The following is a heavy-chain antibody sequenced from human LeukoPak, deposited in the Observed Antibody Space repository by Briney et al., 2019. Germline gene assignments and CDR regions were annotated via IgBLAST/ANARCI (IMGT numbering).Heavy chain of an antibody. D-gene: IGHD4-11*01. Sequence: SVKVSCKASGGTFSSYATSGVRQAPGQGLEWMGGIIPIFGTANYAQKFQGRVTITADESTSTAYMELSSPRSEDTAVYYCARAASTLHYYYGMDVLGQGTTVTVSS. V-gene: IGHV1-69*13. CDR1: GGTFSSYA. CDR3: ARAASTLHYYYGMDV. J-gene: IGHJ6*02. CDR2: IIPIFGTA.